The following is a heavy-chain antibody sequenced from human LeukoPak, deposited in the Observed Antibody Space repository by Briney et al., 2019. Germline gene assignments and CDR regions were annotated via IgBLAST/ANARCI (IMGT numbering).Heavy chain of an antibody. CDR1: GYTFTGDQ. V-gene: IGHV1-2*02. CDR2: INPSSGDT. Sequence: ASVNVSCKASGYTFTGDQIYWLRQAPGQGLEWVGWINPSSGDTLYEEKFQGRVTMTRDKSISSAYMELSSLRSDDTAVYYCARKSAGFLTAWGQGTLVTVSS. D-gene: IGHD2/OR15-2a*01. J-gene: IGHJ5*02. CDR3: ARKSAGFLTA.